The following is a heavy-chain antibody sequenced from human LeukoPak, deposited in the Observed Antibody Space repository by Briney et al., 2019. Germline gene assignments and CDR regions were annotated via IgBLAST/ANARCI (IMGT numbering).Heavy chain of an antibody. D-gene: IGHD4-17*01. CDR3: ARDPTTVTTYYYYYMDV. Sequence: ASVKVSCKASGYTFTGYYMHWVRQAPGQGLEWMGWINPNSGGTNYAQKLQGRVTMTRDTSISTAYMELSRLRSDDTAVYYCARDPTTVTTYYYYYMDVWGKGTTVTVSS. CDR1: GYTFTGYY. V-gene: IGHV1-2*02. CDR2: INPNSGGT. J-gene: IGHJ6*03.